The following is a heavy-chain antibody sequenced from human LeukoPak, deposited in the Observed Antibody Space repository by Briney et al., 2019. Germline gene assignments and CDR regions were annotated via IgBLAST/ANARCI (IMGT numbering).Heavy chain of an antibody. V-gene: IGHV4-39*07. CDR2: IYYSGST. CDR3: ARGIRGGYSYGYRYYYYMDV. Sequence: SSETLSLTCTGSGGSISSSSYYWGWIRQPPGKGLEWIGSIYYSGSTCYNPSLKSRVTISVDTSKNQFSLKLSSVTAADTAVYYCARGIRGGYSYGYRYYYYMDVWGKGTTVTVSS. CDR1: GGSISSSSYY. D-gene: IGHD5-18*01. J-gene: IGHJ6*03.